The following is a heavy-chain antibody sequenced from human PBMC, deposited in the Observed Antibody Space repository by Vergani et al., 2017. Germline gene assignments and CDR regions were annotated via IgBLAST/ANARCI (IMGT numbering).Heavy chain of an antibody. CDR2: ISSSSSYT. CDR3: ARDGPYGSGSYGSDAFDI. D-gene: IGHD3-10*01. CDR1: GFTVSSNY. Sequence: VQLLESGGGLVQPGGSLRLSCAASGFTVSSNYMSWVRQAPGKGLEWVSYISSSSSYTNYADSVKGRFTISRDNAKNSLYLQMNSLRAEDTAVYYCARDGPYGSGSYGSDAFDIWGQGTMVTVSS. V-gene: IGHV3-11*05. J-gene: IGHJ3*02.